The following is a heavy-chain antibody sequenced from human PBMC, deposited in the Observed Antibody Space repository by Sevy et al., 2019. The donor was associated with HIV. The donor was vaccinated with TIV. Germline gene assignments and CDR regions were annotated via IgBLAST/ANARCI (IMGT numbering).Heavy chain of an antibody. V-gene: IGHV3-33*01. CDR3: ARDRTYYYDSSNPGAFDI. Sequence: GGSLRLSCAASGYTFSSYGMHWVRQAPGKGLEWVAVIWYDGSNKYYADSVKGRFTISRDNSKNTLYLQMNSLRAEDTAVYYCARDRTYYYDSSNPGAFDIWGQGTMVTVSS. D-gene: IGHD3-22*01. J-gene: IGHJ3*02. CDR2: IWYDGSNK. CDR1: GYTFSSYG.